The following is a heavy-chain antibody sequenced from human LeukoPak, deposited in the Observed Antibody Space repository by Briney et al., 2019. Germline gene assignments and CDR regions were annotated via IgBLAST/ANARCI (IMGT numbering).Heavy chain of an antibody. J-gene: IGHJ4*02. CDR2: INSEGSST. CDR1: GFTFSNYW. V-gene: IGHV3-74*01. CDR3: AKKGPYLWYVDY. Sequence: GGSLRLSCAASGFTFSNYWMHWVRQAPGKGLVWDSRINSEGSSTNYADSVKGRFTISRDNAKNTLYLQMNSLRAEDTAVYYCAKKGPYLWYVDYWGQGTLVTVSS. D-gene: IGHD3-10*01.